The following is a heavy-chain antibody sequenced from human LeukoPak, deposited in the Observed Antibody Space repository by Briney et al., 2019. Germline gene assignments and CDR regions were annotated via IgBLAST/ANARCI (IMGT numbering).Heavy chain of an antibody. V-gene: IGHV3-21*01. D-gene: IGHD6-19*01. CDR2: ISCSSNYI. CDR3: AKDSRPLAVTGPFDH. CDR1: LFTLSTYT. Sequence: EGALPHSRLSSLFTLSTYTMNSLRPARWKGLEWVSSISCSSNYICYAYSVKGRFTISRDNDKSALYLQMNSLRGEDTAIYYGAKDSRPLAVTGPFDHWGQGALVTVSS. J-gene: IGHJ4*02.